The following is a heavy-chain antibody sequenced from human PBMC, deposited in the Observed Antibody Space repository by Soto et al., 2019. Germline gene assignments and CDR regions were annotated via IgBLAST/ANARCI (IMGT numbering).Heavy chain of an antibody. CDR2: ISGSGGST. Sequence: GGSLRLSCAASGFTFSSYAMSWVRQAPGKGLEWVSAISGSGGSTYYADSVKGRFTISRDNSKNTLYLQMNSLRVEDTAVYFCAKCWGLEPHLTIAVYYFDYWGQGTLVTVSS. D-gene: IGHD6-19*01. J-gene: IGHJ4*02. V-gene: IGHV3-23*01. CDR3: AKCWGLEPHLTIAVYYFDY. CDR1: GFTFSSYA.